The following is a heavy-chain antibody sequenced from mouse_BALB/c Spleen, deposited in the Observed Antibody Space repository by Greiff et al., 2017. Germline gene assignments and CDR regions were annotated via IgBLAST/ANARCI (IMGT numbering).Heavy chain of an antibody. V-gene: IGHV2-9*02. J-gene: IGHJ4*01. CDR3: AREDRYDVRAMDY. CDR2: IWAGGST. D-gene: IGHD2-14*01. Sequence: QVQLKQSGPGLVAPSQSLSITCTVSGFSLTSYGVHWVRQPPGKGLEWLGVIWAGGSTNYNSALMSRLSISKDNSKSQVFLKMNSLQTDDTAMYYCAREDRYDVRAMDYWGQGTSVTVSS. CDR1: GFSLTSYG.